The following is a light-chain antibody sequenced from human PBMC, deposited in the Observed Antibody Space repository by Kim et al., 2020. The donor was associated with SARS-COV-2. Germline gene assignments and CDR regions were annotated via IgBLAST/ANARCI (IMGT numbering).Light chain of an antibody. CDR1: ISNIGSHYD. CDR3: QSYDNTLSGRV. Sequence: QSVLTQPPSVSGAPGQRVSISCTGSISNIGSHYDVHWYQHLPGKAPKLLISNNNHRPSGVPDRFSAYKSDTSASLAITGLQTDDEADYYCQSYDNTLSGRVFGGGTQLTV. CDR2: NNN. J-gene: IGLJ3*02. V-gene: IGLV1-40*01.